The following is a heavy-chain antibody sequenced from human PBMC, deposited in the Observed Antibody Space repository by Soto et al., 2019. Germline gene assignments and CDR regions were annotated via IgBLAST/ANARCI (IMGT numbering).Heavy chain of an antibody. CDR1: GFTFSSYG. D-gene: IGHD3-22*01. CDR2: IWYDGSNK. CDR3: ARYGYYDSSGYFDY. J-gene: IGHJ4*02. Sequence: GGSLRLSCAASGFTFSSYGMHWVRQAPGKGLEWVAVIWYDGSNKYYADSVKGRFTISRDNSKNTLYLQMNSLRAEDTVVYYCARYGYYDSSGYFDYWGQGTLVTVSS. V-gene: IGHV3-33*01.